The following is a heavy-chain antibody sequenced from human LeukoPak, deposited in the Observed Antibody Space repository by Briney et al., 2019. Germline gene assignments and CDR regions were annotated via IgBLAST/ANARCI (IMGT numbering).Heavy chain of an antibody. CDR2: ISGGGGTT. Sequence: AGGSLRLSCAASGFTFSSYAMSWIRQAPGKRLEWVSAISGGGGTTYYADPVKGRFTISRDNSKNTLFLQMNSLRAEDTAVYYCAKDSGPYTSGYYGHWGQGTLVTVSS. J-gene: IGHJ4*02. CDR1: GFTFSSYA. V-gene: IGHV3-23*01. CDR3: AKDSGPYTSGYYGH. D-gene: IGHD3-22*01.